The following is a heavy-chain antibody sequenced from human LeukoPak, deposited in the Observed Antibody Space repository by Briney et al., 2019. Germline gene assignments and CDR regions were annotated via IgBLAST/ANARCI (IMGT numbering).Heavy chain of an antibody. CDR3: ARLVGSYYDFWSGYYPFDY. D-gene: IGHD3-3*01. J-gene: IGHJ4*02. Sequence: ASVKVSCKASGYTFTSYGISWVRQAPGQGLEWMGWISAYNGNTNYVQKLQGRVTMTTDTSKSTAYMELRSLRSDETAVYYCARLVGSYYDFWSGYYPFDYWGQGTLVTVSS. V-gene: IGHV1-18*01. CDR1: GYTFTSYG. CDR2: ISAYNGNT.